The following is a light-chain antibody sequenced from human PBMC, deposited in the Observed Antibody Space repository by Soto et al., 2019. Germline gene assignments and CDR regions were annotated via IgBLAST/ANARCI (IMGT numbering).Light chain of an antibody. CDR1: QSVSNSY. J-gene: IGKJ5*01. CDR2: AAS. Sequence: EIVLTQSPGTLSLSPGERATVSGSASQSVSNSYLAWYQQTPGQAPRLLIYAASTRAAAIPDRFSGSGSGTDFTLTISRLEPEDFAVYYCQQYGSTPITFAQGTRLEI. CDR3: QQYGSTPIT. V-gene: IGKV3-20*01.